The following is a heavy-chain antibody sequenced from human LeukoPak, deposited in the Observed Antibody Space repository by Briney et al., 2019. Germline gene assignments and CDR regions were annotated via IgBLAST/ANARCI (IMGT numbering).Heavy chain of an antibody. Sequence: ASVTVSCKASGYTFTSYGISWVRQAPGQGLEWMGWISAYNGNTNYAQKLQGRVTMTTDTSTSTAYMELRSLRSDDTAVYYCARDLAWWVPWGRWFGELLNYYYGMDVWGQGTTVTVSS. J-gene: IGHJ6*02. CDR3: ARDLAWWVPWGRWFGELLNYYYGMDV. D-gene: IGHD3-10*01. CDR2: ISAYNGNT. CDR1: GYTFTSYG. V-gene: IGHV1-18*01.